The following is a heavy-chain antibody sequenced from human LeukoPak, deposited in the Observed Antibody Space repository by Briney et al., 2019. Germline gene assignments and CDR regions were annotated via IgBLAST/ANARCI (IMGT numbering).Heavy chain of an antibody. V-gene: IGHV4-31*03. CDR1: GVSISSGGYY. D-gene: IGHD4-23*01. Sequence: SETLSLTCTVSGVSISSGGYYWSWSRQHPGKGLEWIGYIYNSGSTYYNPSLRSRVNISGDTSKNQFSLNLRSVTAADTAIYYCARAGTRVGSFDYWSQGTLGTVSS. J-gene: IGHJ4*02. CDR2: IYNSGST. CDR3: ARAGTRVGSFDY.